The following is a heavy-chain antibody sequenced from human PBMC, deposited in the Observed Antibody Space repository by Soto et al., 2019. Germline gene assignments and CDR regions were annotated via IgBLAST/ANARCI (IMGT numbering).Heavy chain of an antibody. CDR2: ISSSSTYI. Sequence: AGGSLRLSCAASGFTFSSYSMNWVRQAPGKGLEWVSSISSSSTYIYYADSVKGRFSISRDNAKNSLYLQMNSLRAEDTALYYCARTIYCSGSTCYNNWFAPRGQRTLVTVSS. D-gene: IGHD2-15*01. V-gene: IGHV3-21*01. CDR3: ARTIYCSGSTCYNNWFAP. J-gene: IGHJ5*02. CDR1: GFTFSSYS.